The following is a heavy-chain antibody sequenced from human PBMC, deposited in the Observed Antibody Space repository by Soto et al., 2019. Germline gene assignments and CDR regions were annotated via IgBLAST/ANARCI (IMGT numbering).Heavy chain of an antibody. J-gene: IGHJ6*02. CDR3: ARDLGGRPEYYYYGMDV. CDR1: GYTFTSYG. D-gene: IGHD1-26*01. Sequence: QVQLVQSGAEVKKPGASVKVSCKASGYTFTSYGISWVRQAPGQWLEWMGWISAYNGNTNYAQKLQGRVTMTTDTSTSTAYMELRSLRSDDTAVYYCARDLGGRPEYYYYGMDVWGQGTTVTVSS. V-gene: IGHV1-18*04. CDR2: ISAYNGNT.